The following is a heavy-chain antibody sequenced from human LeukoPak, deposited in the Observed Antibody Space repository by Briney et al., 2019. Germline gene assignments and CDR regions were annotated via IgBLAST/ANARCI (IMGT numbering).Heavy chain of an antibody. J-gene: IGHJ4*02. CDR3: ARENFWNDGFYFDY. D-gene: IGHD1-1*01. Sequence: PSETLSLTCTVSGASINSGNYYWSWVRQPAGKGLEWIGHLDSSGHTIYNSSVKSRVTISLDTSKTQFSLRLSSVTAADTAVYYCARENFWNDGFYFDYWGQGTLVTVSS. CDR1: GASINSGNYY. CDR2: LDSSGHT. V-gene: IGHV4-61*09.